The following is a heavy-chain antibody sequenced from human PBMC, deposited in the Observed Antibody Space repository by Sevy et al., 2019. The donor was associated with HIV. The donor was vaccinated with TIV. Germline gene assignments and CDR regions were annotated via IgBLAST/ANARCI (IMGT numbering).Heavy chain of an antibody. D-gene: IGHD3-16*01. V-gene: IGHV4-39*01. CDR1: SDSISSSSYF. CDR2: VYYSGDT. CDR3: AKHRVNDYVRGTSGPFDV. J-gene: IGHJ2*01. Sequence: SETLSLTCTVSSDSISSSSYFWGWIRQPPGKGLEWMASVYYSGDTYYNPSLKSRVTVSIDTSTNKFSLKLTSVSARDTAVDYCAKHRVNDYVRGTSGPFDVWGRGTRVTVSS.